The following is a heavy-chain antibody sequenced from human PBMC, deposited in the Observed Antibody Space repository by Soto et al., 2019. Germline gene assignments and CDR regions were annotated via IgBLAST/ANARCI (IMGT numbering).Heavy chain of an antibody. CDR3: ARGIQYRYGLDV. D-gene: IGHD4-4*01. Sequence: EVQLVESGGGLVQPGGSLRLSCAAAGFTFSSYWMHWVRQAPGKGLVWVSRINGDGSNTFYADSVKGRFTISRDNAKNTVYLPMNSLRAEDTAVSYCARGIQYRYGLDVWGQGTTVTVSS. CDR2: INGDGSNT. CDR1: GFTFSSYW. J-gene: IGHJ6*02. V-gene: IGHV3-74*01.